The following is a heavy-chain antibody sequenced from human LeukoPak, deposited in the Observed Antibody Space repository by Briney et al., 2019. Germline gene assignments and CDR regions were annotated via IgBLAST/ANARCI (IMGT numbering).Heavy chain of an antibody. CDR1: GGSISSSSYY. Sequence: PSETLSLTCTVSGGSISSSSYYWGWIRQPPGKELEWIGSIYYSGSTYYNPSLKSRVTISVDTSKNQFSLKLSSVTAADTAVYYCASIGIVAIWGQGTMVTVSS. D-gene: IGHD1-26*01. J-gene: IGHJ3*02. CDR2: IYYSGST. V-gene: IGHV4-39*01. CDR3: ASIGIVAI.